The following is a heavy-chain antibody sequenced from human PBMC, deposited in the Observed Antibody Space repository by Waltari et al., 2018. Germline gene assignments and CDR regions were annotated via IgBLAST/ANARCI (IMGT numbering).Heavy chain of an antibody. CDR1: GFTVSSIY. CDR3: ARDDPLTSGGGFDV. CDR2: IYIAGGT. Sequence: EVQLVETGGGLVQPGGSLTLSCAASGFTVSSIYMSWVRQAPGKGEECVSVIYIAGGTYYAESVKGRFTSSRDHSKNTRYRQMNSLRAEDTAIYYCARDDPLTSGGGFDVWGQGTMVTVSS. V-gene: IGHV3-53*02. J-gene: IGHJ3*01. D-gene: IGHD2-15*01.